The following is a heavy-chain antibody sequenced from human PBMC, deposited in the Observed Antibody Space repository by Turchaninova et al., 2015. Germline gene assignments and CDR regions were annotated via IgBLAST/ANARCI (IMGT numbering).Heavy chain of an antibody. D-gene: IGHD6-13*01. J-gene: IGHJ4*02. CDR2: IFHSGST. Sequence: QVQLQESGPGLVKPSETLSLTCAVSGYSIRSAYYWGWIRQPPGKGQEWIGGIFHSGSTYYNPSPKSRITISIGTSENQFALKLCSVTAADTAGYYCAIHRQQLVDYWGQGTLVTVSS. CDR1: GYSIRSAYY. V-gene: IGHV4-38-2*01. CDR3: AIHRQQLVDY.